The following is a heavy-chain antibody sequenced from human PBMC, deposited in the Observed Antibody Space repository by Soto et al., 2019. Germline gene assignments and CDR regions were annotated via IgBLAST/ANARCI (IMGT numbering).Heavy chain of an antibody. CDR1: GYTFTDLY. J-gene: IGHJ4*02. V-gene: IGHV1-2*04. D-gene: IGHD3-10*01. CDR3: ASVNYGTLDF. Sequence: ASVKVSCKPSGYTFTDLYIHWVRQAPGLVLEWMGWIDPNSGGSRKTQKFQGCLTMTRDTSTSTVYMELSSLRSDDAAVYYCASVNYGTLDFWGQGPLVTVSS. CDR2: IDPNSGGS.